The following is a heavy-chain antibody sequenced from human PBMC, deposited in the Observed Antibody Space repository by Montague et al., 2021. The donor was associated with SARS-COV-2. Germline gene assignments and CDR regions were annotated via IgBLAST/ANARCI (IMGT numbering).Heavy chain of an antibody. Sequence: SETLSLTCAVYGGSLSGHYWSWIRQPPGAGREWIAEISHSGSTSYNPSLKSRVTISVDTSKNQFSLKLSSATAADTAVYYCVRVPYRLLFVPRYYGMDVWGQGTTVTVSS. D-gene: IGHD2-2*01. V-gene: IGHV4-34*01. J-gene: IGHJ6*02. CDR2: ISHSGST. CDR1: GGSLSGHY. CDR3: VRVPYRLLFVPRYYGMDV.